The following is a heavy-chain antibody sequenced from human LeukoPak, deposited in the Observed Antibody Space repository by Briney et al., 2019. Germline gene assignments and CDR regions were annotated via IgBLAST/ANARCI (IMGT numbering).Heavy chain of an antibody. CDR3: ASSRSPRRISDY. CDR1: RFTFSSYG. V-gene: IGHV3-64D*06. Sequence: PGGSLRLSCSASRFTFSSYGMHWVRQAPGKGLEYVSTIKSDGGSTYYADSVKGRFTISRDNSKNTLYLQMSSLRAEDTAMYYCASSRSPRRISDYWGQGTLVTVSS. J-gene: IGHJ4*02. CDR2: IKSDGGST. D-gene: IGHD6-13*01.